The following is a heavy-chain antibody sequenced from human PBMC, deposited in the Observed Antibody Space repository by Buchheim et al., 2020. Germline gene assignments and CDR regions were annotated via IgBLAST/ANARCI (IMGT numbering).Heavy chain of an antibody. CDR3: AKEFRITMIVVGDAFDI. Sequence: QVQLVESGGGVVQPGRSLRLSCAASGFTFSSYGMHWVRQAPGKGLEWVAVISYDGSNKYYADSVKGRLTIPRDTSKNTLYLQMNSLRAEDRAVYYCAKEFRITMIVVGDAFDIWGQGT. D-gene: IGHD3-22*01. V-gene: IGHV3-30*18. J-gene: IGHJ3*02. CDR1: GFTFSSYG. CDR2: ISYDGSNK.